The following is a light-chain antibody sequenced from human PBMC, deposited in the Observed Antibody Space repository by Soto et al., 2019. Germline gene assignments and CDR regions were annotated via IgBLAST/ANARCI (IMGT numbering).Light chain of an antibody. CDR2: GAS. Sequence: EMVMTQSPATLSVSPGERSTLSCRASQSVSSNLAWYQQKPGQAPRLLIYGASTRATGIPARFSGSGSGTEFTLTISSLQSEEFAVYYCQQYNNWLWTFGQGTKV. CDR1: QSVSSN. CDR3: QQYNNWLWT. V-gene: IGKV3-15*01. J-gene: IGKJ1*01.